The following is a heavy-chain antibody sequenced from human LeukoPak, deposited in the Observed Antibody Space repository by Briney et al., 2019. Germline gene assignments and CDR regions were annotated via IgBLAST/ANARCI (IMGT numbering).Heavy chain of an antibody. J-gene: IGHJ4*02. CDR3: ARDSFPYSSSWYALGPEVQYYFDY. CDR2: IYYSGST. Sequence: PSETLSLTCTVSGGSISSSSYYWGWIRQSPGKGLEWIGSIYYSGSTYYNPSLKSRVTISVDTSKNQFSLKLSSVTAADTAVYYCARDSFPYSSSWYALGPEVQYYFDYWGQGTLVTVSS. CDR1: GGSISSSSYY. D-gene: IGHD6-13*01. V-gene: IGHV4-39*07.